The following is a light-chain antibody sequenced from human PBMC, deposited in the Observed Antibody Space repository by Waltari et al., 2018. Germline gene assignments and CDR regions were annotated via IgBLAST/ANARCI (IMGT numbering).Light chain of an antibody. CDR3: QQYENWPPLT. J-gene: IGKJ4*01. Sequence: EIVLTQSPASLSISPGERATLSCRASRSVSNNLAWYQQRPGQAPRLLIYGASRRATGIPARFSGSGSGNEFTLTISSLQSEDVAVYYCQQYENWPPLTFGGGTTVEIK. CDR1: RSVSNN. V-gene: IGKV3D-15*01. CDR2: GAS.